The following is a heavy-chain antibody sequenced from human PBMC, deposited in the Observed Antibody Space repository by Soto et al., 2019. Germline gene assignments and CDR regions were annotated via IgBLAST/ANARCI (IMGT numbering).Heavy chain of an antibody. CDR3: ARDRRHTHGRCFDP. CDR1: GGSISTYY. Sequence: SETLSLTCTVSGGSISTYYWSWIRQPPGKGLEWIGYTYNSGSTSYNPSLESRVTISVDTSRNQFSIQLSSVTAADTAIYYCARDRRHTHGRCFDPGGQRTLVTVS. V-gene: IGHV4-59*01. D-gene: IGHD1-26*01. CDR2: TYNSGST. J-gene: IGHJ5*02.